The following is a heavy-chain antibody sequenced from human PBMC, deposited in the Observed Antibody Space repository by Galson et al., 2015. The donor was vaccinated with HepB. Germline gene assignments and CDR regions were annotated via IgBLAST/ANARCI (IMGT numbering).Heavy chain of an antibody. Sequence: SLRLSCAASGFTFSSYAMHWVRQAPGKGLEFVSAINSNGGSTYYADSVKGRFTISRDNSKNTLYLQMSSLRAGDTAVYYCVKASQSGWYRGLDYWGQGTLVTVSS. CDR2: INSNGGST. CDR1: GFTFSSYA. CDR3: VKASQSGWYRGLDY. D-gene: IGHD6-19*01. J-gene: IGHJ4*02. V-gene: IGHV3-64D*06.